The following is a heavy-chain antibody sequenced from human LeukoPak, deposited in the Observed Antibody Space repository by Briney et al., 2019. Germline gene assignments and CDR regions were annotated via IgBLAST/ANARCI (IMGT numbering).Heavy chain of an antibody. CDR2: IYYSGST. D-gene: IGHD3-10*01. CDR1: GGSISSYY. J-gene: IGHJ6*02. V-gene: IGHV4-59*08. Sequence: SETLSLTCTVSGGSISSYYWSWIRQPPGKGLEWIGYIYYSGSTNYNPSLKSRVTISVDTSKNQFPLKLSSVTAADTAVYYCARSGSSGWFGEDGMDVWGQGTTVTVSS. CDR3: ARSGSSGWFGEDGMDV.